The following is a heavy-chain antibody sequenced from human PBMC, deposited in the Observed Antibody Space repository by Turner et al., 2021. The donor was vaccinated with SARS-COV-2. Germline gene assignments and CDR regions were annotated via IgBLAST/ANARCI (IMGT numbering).Heavy chain of an antibody. CDR1: GFTFSSYA. Sequence: EGQLLESGGGLVLPGGSLRLSCAASGFTFSSYAMSWVRQAPGKGLEWVSAISGSGGSTYYADSVKGRFTISRDNSKNTLYLQMNSLRAEDTAVYYCAKPPGEQWLVLALVFDYWGQGTLVTVSS. J-gene: IGHJ4*02. CDR3: AKPPGEQWLVLALVFDY. V-gene: IGHV3-23*01. CDR2: ISGSGGST. D-gene: IGHD6-19*01.